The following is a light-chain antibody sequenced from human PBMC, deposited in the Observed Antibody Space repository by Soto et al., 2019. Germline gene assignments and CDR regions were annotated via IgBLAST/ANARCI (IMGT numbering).Light chain of an antibody. CDR1: TSNIGNNY. V-gene: IGLV1-51*01. CDR3: GTWDSSLSVGV. CDR2: DNN. J-gene: IGLJ1*01. Sequence: QSVLTQPPSVSAAPGQKVTISCSGSTSNIGNNYVSWYQQLPGTAPKLLIYDNNKRPSGIPDRFSGYKFGTSATLAITGLQTGDEADYYCGTWDSSLSVGVFGIGTKVTVL.